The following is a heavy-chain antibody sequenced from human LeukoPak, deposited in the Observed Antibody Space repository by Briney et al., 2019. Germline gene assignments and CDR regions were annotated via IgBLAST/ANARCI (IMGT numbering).Heavy chain of an antibody. CDR3: ARQSLRITMIVVVITPDAFDI. D-gene: IGHD3-22*01. CDR2: IIPIFGTA. J-gene: IGHJ3*02. Sequence: SVKVSCKASVCTFSSYAISWVRQAHGQGLEWMGGIIPIFGTANYAQKFQGRVTITADESTSTAYMELSSLRSEDTAVYYCARQSLRITMIVVVITPDAFDIWGQGTMVTVSS. CDR1: VCTFSSYA. V-gene: IGHV1-69*13.